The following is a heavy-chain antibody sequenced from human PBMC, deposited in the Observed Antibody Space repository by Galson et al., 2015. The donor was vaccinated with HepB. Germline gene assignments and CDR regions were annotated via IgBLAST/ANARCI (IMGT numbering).Heavy chain of an antibody. Sequence: SLRLSCAASGFTFSDYYMSWIRQAPGKGLEWVSYISSSGSTIYYADSVKGRFTISRDNAKNSLYLQMNSLRAEDTAVYYCARVVTVPLRIPHWYFDLWGRGTLVTVSS. V-gene: IGHV3-11*01. CDR3: ARVVTVPLRIPHWYFDL. CDR1: GFTFSDYY. D-gene: IGHD2-21*02. J-gene: IGHJ2*01. CDR2: ISSSGSTI.